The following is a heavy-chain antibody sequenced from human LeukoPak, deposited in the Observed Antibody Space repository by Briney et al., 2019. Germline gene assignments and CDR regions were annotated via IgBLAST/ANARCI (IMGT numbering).Heavy chain of an antibody. CDR3: ASGRSFSPDY. J-gene: IGHJ4*02. V-gene: IGHV3-23*01. Sequence: GGSLRLSCAASGFTFSSYGMSWVRQAPGKGLEWVSSIKGSGDYTYYADSVKGRFTISRDNSKNTLYLQMNSLRAEDTALYYCASGRSFSPDYWGQGTLVTVSP. CDR2: IKGSGDYT. D-gene: IGHD3-10*01. CDR1: GFTFSSYG.